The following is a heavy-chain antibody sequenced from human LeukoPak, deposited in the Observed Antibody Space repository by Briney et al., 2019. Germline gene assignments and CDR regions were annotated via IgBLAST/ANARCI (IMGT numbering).Heavy chain of an antibody. CDR1: GYSFTSYW. CDR2: IYPGDSDT. CDR3: ARRGSGSYYNHPYWFDP. D-gene: IGHD1-26*01. Sequence: GESLKISCKGSGYSFTSYWIGWVRQMPGKGLEWMGIIYPGDSDTRYSPSFQGQVTISADKSISTAYLQWSSLKASDTAMYYCARRGSGSYYNHPYWFDPWGQGTLVTVSS. V-gene: IGHV5-51*01. J-gene: IGHJ5*02.